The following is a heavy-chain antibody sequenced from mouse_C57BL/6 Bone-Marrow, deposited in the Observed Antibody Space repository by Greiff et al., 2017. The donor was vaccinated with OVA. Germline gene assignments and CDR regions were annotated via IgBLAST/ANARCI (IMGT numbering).Heavy chain of an antibody. CDR2: ISNGGGST. CDR3: ASRLYHGGFAY. Sequence: EVMLVESGGGLVQPGGSLKLSCAASGFTFSDYYMYWFRQTPEKRLEWVAYISNGGGSTYYPDTVTGRFPISRDNAKTTLYLQMSRLKSEDTAMYYCASRLYHGGFAYWGQGTLVTVSA. CDR1: GFTFSDYY. J-gene: IGHJ3*01. V-gene: IGHV5-12*01. D-gene: IGHD2-1*01.